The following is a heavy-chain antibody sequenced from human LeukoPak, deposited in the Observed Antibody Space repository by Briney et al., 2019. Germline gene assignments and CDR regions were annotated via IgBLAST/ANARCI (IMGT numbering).Heavy chain of an antibody. CDR1: GGSLSGYY. D-gene: IGHD5-12*01. J-gene: IGHJ4*02. V-gene: IGHV4-34*11. CDR2: IYYSGST. Sequence: SETLSLTCAVYGGSLSGYYWSWIRQPPGKGLEWMGDIYYSGSTNYNPSLKSRVTISVDTSKKQFSLRLSSVTAADTAVYFCARMVTVATISFEYYFDYWGQGTLVTVSS. CDR3: ARMVTVATISFEYYFDY.